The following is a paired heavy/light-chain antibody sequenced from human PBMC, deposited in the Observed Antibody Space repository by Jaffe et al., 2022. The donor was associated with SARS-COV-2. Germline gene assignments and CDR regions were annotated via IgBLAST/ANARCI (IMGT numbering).Light chain of an antibody. V-gene: IGKV1-5*03. CDR1: QTIGTW. CDR2: KAS. Sequence: DIQMTQFPSILSASVGDRVTITCRASQTIGTWLAWYQQKSGKAPNLLIYKASSLENGVPSRFSGSGSGTEFTLTISSLQPDDFATYYCQQYNSYSPGYAFGQGTKLEIK. J-gene: IGKJ2*01. CDR3: QQYNSYSPGYA.
Heavy chain of an antibody. D-gene: IGHD3-3*01. CDR2: INHSGST. V-gene: IGHV4-34*02. J-gene: IGHJ3*02. Sequence: QVQLQQWGAGLLKPSETVSLTCTVYGVSFSGNYWSWIRQPPGKGLEWIGEINHSGSTNYSPSLKSRVTMSVDTSKNQFSLNLTSVTAADTAVYYCARSMVSRIFGVAIKGAFDIWGQGTTVSVSS. CDR3: ARSMVSRIFGVAIKGAFDI. CDR1: GVSFSGNY.